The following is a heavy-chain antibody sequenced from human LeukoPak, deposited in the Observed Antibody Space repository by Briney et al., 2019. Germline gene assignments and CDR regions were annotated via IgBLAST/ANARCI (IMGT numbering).Heavy chain of an antibody. J-gene: IGHJ4*02. D-gene: IGHD3-22*01. CDR3: ARVRDDSSGYGFDY. CDR1: GYSISSGYY. Sequence: SETLSLTCTVSGYSISSGYYWGWIRRPPGKGLEWIGSIYHSGSTYYNPSLKSRVTISVDTSKNQFSLKLSSVTAADTAVYYCARVRDDSSGYGFDYWGQGTLVTVSS. CDR2: IYHSGST. V-gene: IGHV4-38-2*02.